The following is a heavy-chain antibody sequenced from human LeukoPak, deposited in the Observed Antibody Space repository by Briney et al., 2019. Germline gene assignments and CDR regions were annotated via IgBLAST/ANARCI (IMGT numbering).Heavy chain of an antibody. Sequence: PSETLSLTCTVSGDSITGSSYYWGWLRQPPGKGLEWIGSMFYSGSTYSNPSLKSRVTISVDTSKNQFSLKLSSVTAADTAVYYCARHYYDRTGYYYFDSWGQGTLVTVSS. CDR1: GDSITGSSYY. D-gene: IGHD3-22*01. CDR3: ARHYYDRTGYYYFDS. CDR2: MFYSGST. V-gene: IGHV4-39*01. J-gene: IGHJ4*02.